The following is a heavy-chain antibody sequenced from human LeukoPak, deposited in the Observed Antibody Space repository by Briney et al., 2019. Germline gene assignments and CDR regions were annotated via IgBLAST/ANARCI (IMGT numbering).Heavy chain of an antibody. D-gene: IGHD3-3*01. CDR1: GGSISSHY. V-gene: IGHV4-59*11. Sequence: SETLSLTCTVSGGSISSHYWSWIRQPPGKGLEWIGYIYYSGSTNYNPSLKSRVTISVDTSKNQFSLKLSSVTAADTAVYYCARGPPNYYDFWSGYPYYFDYWGQGTLVTVSS. CDR2: IYYSGST. J-gene: IGHJ4*02. CDR3: ARGPPNYYDFWSGYPYYFDY.